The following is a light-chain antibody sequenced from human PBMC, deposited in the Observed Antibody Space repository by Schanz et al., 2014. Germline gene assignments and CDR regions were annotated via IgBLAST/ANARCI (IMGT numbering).Light chain of an antibody. CDR3: STWDDILNGQGV. V-gene: IGLV1-44*01. CDR1: ISNIGSNN. Sequence: SVLTQPPSASGTPGQTVTISCSGDISNIGSNNVNWYQQLPGTAPKLLIYTNNQRPSGVPDRFSGSKSGTSASLAISGLQSDDEADYYCSTWDDILNGQGVFGGGTKLTVL. CDR2: TNN. J-gene: IGLJ3*02.